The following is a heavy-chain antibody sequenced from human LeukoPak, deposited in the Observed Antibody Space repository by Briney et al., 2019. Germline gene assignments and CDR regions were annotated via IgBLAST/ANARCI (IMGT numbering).Heavy chain of an antibody. Sequence: ASVTVSCKASGYIFTNYYMHWVRQAPGQGLEWMGTINPSGGSTTYAQKFQGRVTMTRDTSTSTVYMELSSLRSEDTAVYYCARDHGSAYYRAPRHWGQGTLVTVPS. V-gene: IGHV1-46*01. CDR3: ARDHGSAYYRAPRH. D-gene: IGHD3-10*01. CDR2: INPSGGST. J-gene: IGHJ4*02. CDR1: GYIFTNYY.